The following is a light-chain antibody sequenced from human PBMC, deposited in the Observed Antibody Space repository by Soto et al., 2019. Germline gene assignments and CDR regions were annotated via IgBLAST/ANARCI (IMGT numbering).Light chain of an antibody. Sequence: LTQPASVSGSPGQSITISCTGTGSDVGLYDYVSWYQQHPGKAPQLMIYAVSNRPSGVSNRFSASKSGNTASLFISGLQAEDEADYYCSSYTSDSSYVFGSGTKVTVL. J-gene: IGLJ1*01. V-gene: IGLV2-14*01. CDR3: SSYTSDSSYV. CDR1: GSDVGLYDY. CDR2: AVS.